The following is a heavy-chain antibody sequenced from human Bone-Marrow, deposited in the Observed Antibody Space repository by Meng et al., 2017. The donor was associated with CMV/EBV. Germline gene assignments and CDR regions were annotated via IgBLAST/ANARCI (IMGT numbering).Heavy chain of an antibody. J-gene: IGHJ4*02. V-gene: IGHV3-23*01. Sequence: GESLKISCAASGFTFSSYEMSWVRQAPGKGLEWVSAISGSGGSTYYADSVKGRFTISRDNSKNTLYLQMNSLRAEDTAVYYCATGGIAALDYWGQGTLVTVSS. D-gene: IGHD6-13*01. CDR1: GFTFSSYE. CDR3: ATGGIAALDY. CDR2: ISGSGGST.